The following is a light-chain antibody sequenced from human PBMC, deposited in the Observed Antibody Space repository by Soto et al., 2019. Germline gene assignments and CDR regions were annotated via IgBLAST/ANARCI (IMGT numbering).Light chain of an antibody. Sequence: EIVFTQSPGTLSFSGAKRATLSCRASQSVSSSYLAWYQQKPGQAPRLLIYDASTRATGIPDRFSGSGSGTDFTLTISRLEPEDFAVYYCQQYGSSPPITFGQGTRLEIK. CDR1: QSVSSSY. J-gene: IGKJ5*01. CDR3: QQYGSSPPIT. CDR2: DAS. V-gene: IGKV3-20*01.